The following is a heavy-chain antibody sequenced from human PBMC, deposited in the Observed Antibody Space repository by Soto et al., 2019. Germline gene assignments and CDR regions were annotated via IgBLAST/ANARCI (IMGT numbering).Heavy chain of an antibody. V-gene: IGHV3-30-3*01. CDR1: GFTFSSYA. D-gene: IGHD3-22*01. CDR3: ARAATYYDSSGFNWFDP. CDR2: ISYDGSNK. Sequence: GGSLRLSCAASGFTFSSYAMHWVRQAPGKGLEWVAVISYDGSNKYYADSVKGRFTISRDNSKNTLYLQMNSLRAEDTAVYYCARAATYYDSSGFNWFDPWGGGTLVTVAS. J-gene: IGHJ5*02.